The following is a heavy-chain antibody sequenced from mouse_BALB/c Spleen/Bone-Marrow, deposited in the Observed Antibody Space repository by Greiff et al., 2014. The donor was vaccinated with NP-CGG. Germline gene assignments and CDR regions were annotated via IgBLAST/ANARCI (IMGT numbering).Heavy chain of an antibody. V-gene: IGHV1-9*01. J-gene: IGHJ2*01. CDR2: ILPGSGST. CDR1: GYTFSNYW. Sequence: VQLVESGAELMKPGASVKISCKATGYTFSNYWMEWVKQRPGHGLEWIGEILPGSGSTNYNEKFTGKATFTADTSSNTAYLQLSSLTSADSAVYYCASGDYFDYWGQGTTLTVSS. CDR3: ASGDYFDY.